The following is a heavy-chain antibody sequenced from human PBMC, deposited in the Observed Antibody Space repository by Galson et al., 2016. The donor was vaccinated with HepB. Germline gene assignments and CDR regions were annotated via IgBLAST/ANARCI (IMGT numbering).Heavy chain of an antibody. D-gene: IGHD5-18*01. CDR3: AKGYGLWDY. CDR1: GFTFSDYA. Sequence: SLRLSCAASGFTFSDYAMSWVRQAPGKGLEWVSSISGSGDSTYYADAVKGRFTISRDNSRNTLYLQMNSLRAEDTAVYYCAKGYGLWDYWGQGTLVTVSS. J-gene: IGHJ4*02. V-gene: IGHV3-23*01. CDR2: ISGSGDST.